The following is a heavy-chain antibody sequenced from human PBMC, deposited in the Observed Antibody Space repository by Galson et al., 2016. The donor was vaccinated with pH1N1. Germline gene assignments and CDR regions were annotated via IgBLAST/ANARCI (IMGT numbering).Heavy chain of an antibody. CDR1: GGSISSGGYY. J-gene: IGHJ5*02. V-gene: IGHV4-61*02. CDR3: ARDVDFGELGKWFDP. D-gene: IGHD3-10*01. Sequence: TLSLTCTVSGGSISSGGYYWSWIRQPVGKGLEWIGRIYTSGSTNYNPSLKSRVTISVDTSKNQFSLKLSSVTAADTAVYYFARDVDFGELGKWFDPWGQGTLVTVSS. CDR2: IYTSGST.